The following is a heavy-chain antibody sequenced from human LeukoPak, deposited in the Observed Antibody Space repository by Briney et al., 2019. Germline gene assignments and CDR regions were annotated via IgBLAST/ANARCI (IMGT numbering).Heavy chain of an antibody. V-gene: IGHV1-2*02. CDR1: GYTFTGYY. Sequence: GASVKVSCKASGYTFTGYYTHWVRQTPGQGLEWMGWINPNSGGTNYAQKFQGRVTMTRDTSISTAYMELSRLRSDDTAVYYCARDVRRPKVGAQLLVYWGQGTLVTVSS. D-gene: IGHD1-26*01. CDR3: ARDVRRPKVGAQLLVY. CDR2: INPNSGGT. J-gene: IGHJ4*02.